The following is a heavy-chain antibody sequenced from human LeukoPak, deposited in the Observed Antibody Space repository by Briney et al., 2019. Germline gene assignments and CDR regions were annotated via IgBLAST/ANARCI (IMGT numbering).Heavy chain of an antibody. CDR3: AKDIHYFQSDS. Sequence: GGSLRLSCAASGFTFSDYYMSWIRQAPGKGLEWVSYISSSGSTIYYADSVKGRFTISRDNAKNSLYLQMNSLRAEDTAVYYCAKDIHYFQSDSWGQGTLVTVSS. D-gene: IGHD3-10*01. CDR2: ISSSGSTI. V-gene: IGHV3-11*01. CDR1: GFTFSDYY. J-gene: IGHJ4*02.